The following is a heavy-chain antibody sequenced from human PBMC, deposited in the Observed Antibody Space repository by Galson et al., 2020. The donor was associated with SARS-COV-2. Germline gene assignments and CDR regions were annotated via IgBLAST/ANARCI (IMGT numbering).Heavy chain of an antibody. J-gene: IGHJ3*02. CDR2: ISYDGSNK. Sequence: GESLKISCAASGFTFSSYAMHWVRQAPGKGLEWVAAISYDGSNKYYADSVKGRFTISRDNSKNTLYLQMNSLRAEDTAVYYCAREKGYYGSSGHDAFDIWGQGTMVTVSS. CDR3: AREKGYYGSSGHDAFDI. CDR1: GFTFSSYA. V-gene: IGHV3-30*04. D-gene: IGHD3-22*01.